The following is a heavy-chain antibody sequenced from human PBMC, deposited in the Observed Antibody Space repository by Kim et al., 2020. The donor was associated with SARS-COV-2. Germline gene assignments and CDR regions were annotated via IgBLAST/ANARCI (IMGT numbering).Heavy chain of an antibody. J-gene: IGHJ5*02. CDR1: GGSISSYY. D-gene: IGHD3-10*01. CDR3: ARSQGIWGSGSYYHQGWFDP. V-gene: IGHV4-59*01. CDR2: IFYSGST. Sequence: SETLSLTCTVSGGSISSYYWSWIRQPPGKGLEWIGYIFYSGSTNYNPSLKSRVTISVDTSKNQFSLKLSSVTAADTAVYYCARSQGIWGSGSYYHQGWFDPWGQGTLVTVSS.